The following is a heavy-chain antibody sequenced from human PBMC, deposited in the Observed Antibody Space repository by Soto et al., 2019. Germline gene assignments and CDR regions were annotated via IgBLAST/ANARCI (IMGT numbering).Heavy chain of an antibody. CDR1: GYTFTGYF. D-gene: IGHD6-19*01. CDR2: INPNSGAT. Sequence: GASVKVSCKASGYTFTGYFMHWVRQAPGQGLEWMGWINPNSGATKYAQKFQGRVTISRDNAKNSLFLQMNSLRAEDTALYFCARDSYSSLFDSWGQGTLVTVSS. J-gene: IGHJ5*01. CDR3: ARDSYSSLFDS. V-gene: IGHV1-2*02.